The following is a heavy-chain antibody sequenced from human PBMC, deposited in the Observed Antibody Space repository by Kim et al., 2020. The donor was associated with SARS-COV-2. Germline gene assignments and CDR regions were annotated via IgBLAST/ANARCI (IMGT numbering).Heavy chain of an antibody. CDR2: IDPSDSYT. J-gene: IGHJ6*02. CDR1: GYSFTSYW. V-gene: IGHV5-10-1*01. D-gene: IGHD1-26*01. CDR3: ARLRYIVGATTDGMDV. Sequence: GESLKISCKGSGYSFTSYWISWVRQMPGKGLEWMGRIDPSDSYTNYSPSFQGHVTISADKSISTAYLQWSSLKASDTAMYYCARLRYIVGATTDGMDVWGQGTTVTVSS.